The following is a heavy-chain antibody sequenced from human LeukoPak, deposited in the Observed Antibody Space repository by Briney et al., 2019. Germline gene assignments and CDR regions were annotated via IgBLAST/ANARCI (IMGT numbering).Heavy chain of an antibody. J-gene: IGHJ4*02. CDR1: GFTFSSYA. CDR2: ISYDGSNK. Sequence: PGGSLRLSCAASGFTFSSYAMHWVRQAPGKGLEWVAVISYDGSNKYYADSVKGRFTISRDNSKNTLYLQMNSLRAEDTAVYYCARASIIVVVTASCDYWGQGTLVTVSS. V-gene: IGHV3-30*04. D-gene: IGHD2-21*02. CDR3: ARASIIVVVTASCDY.